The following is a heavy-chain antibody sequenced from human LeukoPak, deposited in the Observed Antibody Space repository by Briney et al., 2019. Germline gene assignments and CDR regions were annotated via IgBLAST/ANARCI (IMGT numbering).Heavy chain of an antibody. J-gene: IGHJ4*02. CDR3: APLTYYYDSSGSSGY. V-gene: IGHV3-48*04. Sequence: PGGSLRLSCAASGFTFSSYSMNWVRQAPGKGLEWVSYISSSSSTIYYADSVKGRFTISRDNAKNSLYLQMNSLRVEDTAVYYCAPLTYYYDSSGSSGYWGQGTLVTVSS. CDR1: GFTFSSYS. D-gene: IGHD3-22*01. CDR2: ISSSSSTI.